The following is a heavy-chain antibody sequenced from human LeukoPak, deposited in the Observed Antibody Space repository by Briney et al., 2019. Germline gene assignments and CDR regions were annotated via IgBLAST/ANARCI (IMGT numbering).Heavy chain of an antibody. V-gene: IGHV3-7*01. CDR2: IKQDGNEK. D-gene: IGHD3-3*02. CDR1: GFTFSSYW. Sequence: GGSLTLSCAASGFTFSSYWMTWVRQAPGKGLEWVASIKQDGNEKYYVDSVKGRFTISRDNARYSLYLQMSSLRADDTAVYYCARDGAFRIYDYWGQGTLVTVSS. J-gene: IGHJ4*02. CDR3: ARDGAFRIYDY.